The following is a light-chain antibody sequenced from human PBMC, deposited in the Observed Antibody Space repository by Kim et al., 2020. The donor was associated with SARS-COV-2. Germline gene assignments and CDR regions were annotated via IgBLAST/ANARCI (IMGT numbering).Light chain of an antibody. CDR3: QSYDSSLSGYV. V-gene: IGLV1-40*01. Sequence: QSVLTQPPSVSGAPGQMVTVSCIGSSSNIGAGYDVHWYQHLPTTAPKLLIYSNGNRPSGVPDRFSGSKSGTSASLAITGLQAEDEADYYCQSYDSSLSGYVFGSGTKVTVL. CDR2: SNG. J-gene: IGLJ1*01. CDR1: SSNIGAGYD.